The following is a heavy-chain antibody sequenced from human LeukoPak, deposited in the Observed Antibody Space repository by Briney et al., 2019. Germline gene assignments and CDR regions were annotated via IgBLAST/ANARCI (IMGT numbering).Heavy chain of an antibody. CDR3: ARDHWQWLEDYYAMDV. V-gene: IGHV3-7*01. J-gene: IGHJ6*02. CDR1: GFTFSSYW. D-gene: IGHD6-19*01. CDR2: IKQDGSEK. Sequence: GGSLRLSCAASGFTFSSYWMSWVRQAPGKRLEWVANIKQDGSEKYYVDSVKGRFTISRDNAKNSLYLQMSSLRVEDTAIYYCARDHWQWLEDYYAMDVWGQGTTVTVSS.